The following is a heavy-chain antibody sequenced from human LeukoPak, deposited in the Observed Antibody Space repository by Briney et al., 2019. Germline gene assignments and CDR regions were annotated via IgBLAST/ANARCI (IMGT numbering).Heavy chain of an antibody. CDR3: AKDQDCSSTSCSDY. V-gene: IGHV3-23*01. Sequence: GGSLRLSCAASGFTFSSYAMSWVRQAPGKGLEWVSAISGSGGSTYYADSVKGRFTISRDNSKNTLYLQMNSLRAEDTAVYYCAKDQDCSSTSCSDYWGQGTLVTASS. J-gene: IGHJ4*02. CDR2: ISGSGGST. D-gene: IGHD2-2*01. CDR1: GFTFSSYA.